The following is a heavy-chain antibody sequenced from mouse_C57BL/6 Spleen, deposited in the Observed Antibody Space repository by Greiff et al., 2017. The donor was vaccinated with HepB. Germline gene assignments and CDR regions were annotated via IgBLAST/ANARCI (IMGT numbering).Heavy chain of an antibody. Sequence: QVQLKQSGPELVKPGASVKISCKASGYAFSSSWMNWVKQRPGKGLEWIGRIYPGDGDTNYNGKFKGKATLTADKSSSIAYMQLSSLTSEDSAVYFCARSDSSGSWFAYWGQGTLVTVSA. V-gene: IGHV1-82*01. CDR1: GYAFSSSW. CDR2: IYPGDGDT. J-gene: IGHJ3*01. D-gene: IGHD3-2*02. CDR3: ARSDSSGSWFAY.